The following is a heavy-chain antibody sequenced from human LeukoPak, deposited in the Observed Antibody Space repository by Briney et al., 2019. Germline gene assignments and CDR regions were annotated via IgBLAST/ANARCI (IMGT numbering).Heavy chain of an antibody. D-gene: IGHD5-18*01. J-gene: IGHJ3*02. Sequence: SETLSLTCAVYGGSSSGYYWGWIRQPPGKGLEWIGEINHSGSTNYNPSLKSRVTISVDTSKNQFSLKLSSVTAADTAVYYCARGGQLWLFDAFDIWGQGTMVTVSS. CDR1: GGSSSGYY. CDR3: ARGGQLWLFDAFDI. V-gene: IGHV4-34*01. CDR2: INHSGST.